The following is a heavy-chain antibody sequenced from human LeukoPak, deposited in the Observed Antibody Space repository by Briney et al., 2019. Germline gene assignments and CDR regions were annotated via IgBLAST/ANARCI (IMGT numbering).Heavy chain of an antibody. J-gene: IGHJ4*01. CDR3: ARDSGWLVDY. CDR2: IHDSGNT. V-gene: IGHV4-59*01. D-gene: IGHD2-15*01. CDR1: GGSISNYY. Sequence: SETLSLTCTVSGGSISNYYWSWIRQPPGTGLEWIGYIHDSGNTNLNPSLKSRVTISLDTSNNQFSLKLTSVTAADTAVYYCARDSGWLVDYW.